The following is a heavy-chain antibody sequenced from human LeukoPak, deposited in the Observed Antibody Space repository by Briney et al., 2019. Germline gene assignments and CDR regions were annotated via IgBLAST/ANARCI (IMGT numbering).Heavy chain of an antibody. CDR2: IKQDGSEK. D-gene: IGHD5-12*01. J-gene: IGHJ4*02. CDR1: GFTFSSYW. CDR3: ARERGGYSGYAALDY. Sequence: GGSLRLSCAASGFTFSSYWMSWVRQAPGKGLEWVANIKQDGSEKYYVDSVKGRFTISRDNAKNSLYLQMNSLRAEDTAVYYCARERGGYSGYAALDYWGQGTLVTVSS. V-gene: IGHV3-7*01.